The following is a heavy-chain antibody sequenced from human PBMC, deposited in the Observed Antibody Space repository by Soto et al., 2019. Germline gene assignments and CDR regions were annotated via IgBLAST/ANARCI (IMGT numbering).Heavy chain of an antibody. CDR2: MNPNSGNT. Sequence: QVQLVQSGAEVKKPGASVKVSCKASGYTFTSYDIRWVRQATGRGLEWMGWMNPNSGNTGYAQKFQGRVTMTRTTSTSTADMELSSLRSEDTAEYYCARDLEAAAFDYWGQGTLVTVSS. CDR1: GYTFTSYD. D-gene: IGHD6-13*01. CDR3: ARDLEAAAFDY. V-gene: IGHV1-8*01. J-gene: IGHJ4*02.